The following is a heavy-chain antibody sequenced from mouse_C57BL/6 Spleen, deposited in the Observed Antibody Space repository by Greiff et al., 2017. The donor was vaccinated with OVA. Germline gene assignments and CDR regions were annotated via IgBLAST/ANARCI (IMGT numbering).Heavy chain of an antibody. CDR2: INYDGSST. CDR3: AREGLSTWGAMDY. D-gene: IGHD2-1*01. J-gene: IGHJ4*01. V-gene: IGHV5-16*01. Sequence: EVMLVESEGGLVQPGSSMKLSCTASGFTFSDYYMAWVRQVPEKGLEWVANINYDGSSTYYLDSLKSRFIIARDNAKNILYLQMSSLKSEDTATYYCAREGLSTWGAMDYWGQGTSVTVSS. CDR1: GFTFSDYY.